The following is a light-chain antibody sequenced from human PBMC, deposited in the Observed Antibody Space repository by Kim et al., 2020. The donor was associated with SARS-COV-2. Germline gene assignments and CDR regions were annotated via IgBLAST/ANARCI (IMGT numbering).Light chain of an antibody. V-gene: IGKV1-27*01. J-gene: IGKJ1*01. CDR2: GSS. CDR1: HDISNY. Sequence: GDRVTITCRASHDISNYLAWFQHXPGKARKLLIYGSSALHSEVPSRFSGRGSGTDFTLTISSLQPEDVATFYCQIYNSFPWTFGQGTKL. CDR3: QIYNSFPWT.